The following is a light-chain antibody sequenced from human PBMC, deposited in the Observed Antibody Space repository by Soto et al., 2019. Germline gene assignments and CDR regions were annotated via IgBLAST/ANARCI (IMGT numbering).Light chain of an antibody. CDR2: GTS. V-gene: IGKV3-20*01. Sequence: EIVLTQSPGTLSLSPGERATLSCRASQSVSSSYLAWYQQKPGQAPRLLIYGTSRRATAIPDRFSGSGSGTDFTLTISRLEPEDFAVYYWQQYGSSSWTFGQGTKVEIK. CDR1: QSVSSSY. J-gene: IGKJ1*01. CDR3: QQYGSSSWT.